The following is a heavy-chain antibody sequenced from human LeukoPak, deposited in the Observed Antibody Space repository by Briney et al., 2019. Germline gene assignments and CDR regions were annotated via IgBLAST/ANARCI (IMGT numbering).Heavy chain of an antibody. Sequence: SETLSLTCTVSGYSISSGTYYWSWIRQPPGKGLEWIGRIYTSGSTNYNPSLKSRVTISVDTSKNQFSLKLSSVTAADTAVYYCARGFGGYGTFDYWGQGTLVTVSS. CDR2: IYTSGST. CDR1: GYSISSGTYY. J-gene: IGHJ4*02. V-gene: IGHV4-61*02. D-gene: IGHD5-12*01. CDR3: ARGFGGYGTFDY.